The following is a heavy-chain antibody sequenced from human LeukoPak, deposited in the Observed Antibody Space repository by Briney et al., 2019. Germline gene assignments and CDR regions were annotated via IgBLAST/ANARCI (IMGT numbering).Heavy chain of an antibody. Sequence: GGSLRLSCAASGFTFSSYGMSWVRQAPGKGLYWVAFISFDGSKKYYGDSVKGRFTISRDNSKNTLYLQMNSLRPDDTAMYYCAKDLSFGTDWPYFDSRGQGTLVTVSS. V-gene: IGHV3-30*18. CDR2: ISFDGSKK. J-gene: IGHJ4*02. CDR3: AKDLSFGTDWPYFDS. D-gene: IGHD3/OR15-3a*01. CDR1: GFTFSSYG.